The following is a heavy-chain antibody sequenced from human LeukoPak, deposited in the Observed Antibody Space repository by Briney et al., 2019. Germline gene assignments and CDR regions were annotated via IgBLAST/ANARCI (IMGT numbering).Heavy chain of an antibody. CDR1: GGSISSGGYY. Sequence: SETLSLTCTVSGGSISSGGYYWSWIRQHPGKGLEWIGYIYYSGSTYYNPSLKSRVTISVDTSKNQFSLKLSSVTAADTAVYYCARGGGRWLQEYYFDYWGQGTLVTVSS. CDR3: ARGGGRWLQEYYFDY. D-gene: IGHD5-24*01. J-gene: IGHJ4*02. CDR2: IYYSGST. V-gene: IGHV4-31*03.